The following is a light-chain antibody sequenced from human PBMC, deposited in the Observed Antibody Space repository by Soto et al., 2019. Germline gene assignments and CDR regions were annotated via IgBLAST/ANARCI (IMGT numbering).Light chain of an antibody. V-gene: IGKV1-39*01. Sequence: DIQMTQSPSSVSASVGDRVTITCRASQIISNLLNWYQQRPGRAPKLLIHAASNLQRDVPSRFSGSGSGTDFILTISSLHPEDAATYYCQQSYSVPPTFGQGTKVEIK. CDR3: QQSYSVPPT. CDR1: QIISNL. J-gene: IGKJ1*01. CDR2: AAS.